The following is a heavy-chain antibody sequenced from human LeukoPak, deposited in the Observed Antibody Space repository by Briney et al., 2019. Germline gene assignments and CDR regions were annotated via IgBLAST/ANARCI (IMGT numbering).Heavy chain of an antibody. J-gene: IGHJ4*02. D-gene: IGHD1-26*01. V-gene: IGHV3-21*01. CDR2: ISSSSSYI. CDR3: ARDHGGSLFDY. CDR1: GFTFSSYF. Sequence: KPGGSLRLSCAASGFTFSSYFMNWVRQAPGKGLEWVSSISSSSSYIYYADSVKGRFTISRDNAKNSLYLQMNSLRAEDTAVYYCARDHGGSLFDYWGQGTLVTVSS.